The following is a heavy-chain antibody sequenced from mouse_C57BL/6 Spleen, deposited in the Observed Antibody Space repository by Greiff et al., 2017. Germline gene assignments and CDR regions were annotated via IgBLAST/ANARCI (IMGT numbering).Heavy chain of an antibody. D-gene: IGHD6-1*01. CDR2: IYPGSGST. V-gene: IGHV1-55*01. CDR1: GYTFTSYW. Sequence: QVQLQQPGAELVKPGASVKMSCKASGYTFTSYWITWVKQRPGQGLEWIGDIYPGSGSTNYNEKFKSKATLTVDTSSSTAYMQLSSLTSEDSAVYYRARWQGGRAGYAMDYWGQGTSHTVSS. CDR3: ARWQGGRAGYAMDY. J-gene: IGHJ4*01.